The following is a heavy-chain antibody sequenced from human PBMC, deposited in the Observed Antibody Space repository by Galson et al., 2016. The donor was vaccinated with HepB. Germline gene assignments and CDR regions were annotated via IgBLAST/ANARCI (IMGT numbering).Heavy chain of an antibody. V-gene: IGHV1-58*01. D-gene: IGHD3-10*02. CDR3: AARHQSSLDVFGEILQGKIDCVDV. CDR2: IVVGSGNT. J-gene: IGHJ3*01. CDR1: GLTFSMSS. Sequence: SVKVSCKASGLTFSMSSVQWVRQARGQRLEWLGWIVVGSGNTNYAQKFQERITIARDTSKNTVYVDLRSLRSEDTAVYYCAARHQSSLDVFGEILQGKIDCVDVWGQGTTVTVSS.